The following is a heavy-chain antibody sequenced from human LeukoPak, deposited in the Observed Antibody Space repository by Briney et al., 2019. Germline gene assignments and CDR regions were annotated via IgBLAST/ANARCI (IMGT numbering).Heavy chain of an antibody. Sequence: GGSLRLSCAASGFTFSSYSMAWVRQAPGKGLEWVSSISIRSSTIYYADSVKGRFTISRDNAKNSLYVQMNSLRAEDTAVYYCARERDGYTHDAFDIWGQGTMVTVSS. J-gene: IGHJ3*02. CDR2: ISIRSSTI. CDR1: GFTFSSYS. CDR3: ARERDGYTHDAFDI. D-gene: IGHD5-24*01. V-gene: IGHV3-48*01.